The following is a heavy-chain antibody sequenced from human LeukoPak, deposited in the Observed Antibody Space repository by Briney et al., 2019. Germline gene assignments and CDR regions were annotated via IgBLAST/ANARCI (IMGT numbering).Heavy chain of an antibody. CDR2: ISGSGGST. V-gene: IGHV3-23*01. CDR3: AKDLLRTYDSSGYYYAYGY. Sequence: PGGSLRLSCAASGFTFSSYAMSWVRQAPGKGLEWVSVISGSGGSTYYADSVKGRFTISRDNSKNTLYVQMNSLRAEDTAVYYCAKDLLRTYDSSGYYYAYGYWGQGTLVTVSS. J-gene: IGHJ4*02. D-gene: IGHD3-22*01. CDR1: GFTFSSYA.